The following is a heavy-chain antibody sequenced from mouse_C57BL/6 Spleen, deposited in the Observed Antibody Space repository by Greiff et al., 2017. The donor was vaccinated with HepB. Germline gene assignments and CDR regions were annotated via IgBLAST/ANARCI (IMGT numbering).Heavy chain of an antibody. D-gene: IGHD2-3*01. Sequence: DVQLVESGGGLVKPGGSLKLSCAASGFTFSDYGMHWVRQAPEKGLEWVAYISSGSSTIYYADTVKGRFTISRDNAKNTLFLQMTSLRSEDTAMYYGASDDYSWFAYWGQGTLVTVSA. CDR3: ASDDYSWFAY. J-gene: IGHJ3*01. CDR2: ISSGSSTI. V-gene: IGHV5-17*01. CDR1: GFTFSDYG.